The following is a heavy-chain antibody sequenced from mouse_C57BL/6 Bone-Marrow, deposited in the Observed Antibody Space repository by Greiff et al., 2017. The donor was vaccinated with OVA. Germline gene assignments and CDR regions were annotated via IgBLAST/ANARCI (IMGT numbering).Heavy chain of an antibody. D-gene: IGHD1-1*01. CDR3: ARLLRYRFAY. J-gene: IGHJ3*01. CDR1: GYTFTSYG. CDR2: IYPRSGNT. V-gene: IGHV1-81*01. Sequence: QVQLKQSGAELARPGASVKLSCKASGYTFTSYGISWVKQRTGQGLEWIGEIYPRSGNTYYNEKFKGKATLTADKSSSTAYMELRSLTSEDSAVYFCARLLRYRFAYWGQGTLVTVSA.